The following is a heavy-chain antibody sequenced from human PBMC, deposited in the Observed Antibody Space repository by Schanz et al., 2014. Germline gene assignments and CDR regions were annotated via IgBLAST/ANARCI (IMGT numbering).Heavy chain of an antibody. J-gene: IGHJ6*02. CDR2: VCYDGSKK. D-gene: IGHD1-26*01. CDR1: EFTFSSYG. Sequence: LVESGGGVVQPGRSLRLSCAASEFTFSSYGMHWVRQVPGKGLEWVAVVCYDGSKKHYADSVKGRFTTSRDNSKNTMYLQMNSLRAEDTAVYYCVKDLQRELLRDDHYYGMDVWGQGTTVTVSS. CDR3: VKDLQRELLRDDHYYGMDV. V-gene: IGHV3-33*06.